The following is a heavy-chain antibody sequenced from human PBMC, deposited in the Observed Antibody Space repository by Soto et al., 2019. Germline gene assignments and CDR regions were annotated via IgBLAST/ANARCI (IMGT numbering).Heavy chain of an antibody. CDR1: GGSISSGNYY. Sequence: SETLSLSCTVSGGSISSGNYYWSWIRQHPGKGLEWIGYIYYSGSTYYNPSLKSRVTISVDTSKNQFSLKLSSVTAADTAVYYCARTSFDTSRTATDPWGQGTLVTVSS. J-gene: IGHJ5*02. V-gene: IGHV4-31*03. D-gene: IGHD3-22*01. CDR2: IYYSGST. CDR3: ARTSFDTSRTATDP.